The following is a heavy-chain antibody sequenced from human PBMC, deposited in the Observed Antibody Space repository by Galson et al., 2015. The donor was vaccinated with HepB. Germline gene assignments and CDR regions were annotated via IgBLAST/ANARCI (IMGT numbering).Heavy chain of an antibody. CDR1: GYTLTNDH. Sequence: SVKVSCKASGYTLTNDHFHWVRQAPGQGPEWMGKIYAGGGSTRYAEMFQGRVTLTRDSSTSTIYMEVSSLRSDDTAVYYCARETPDTYYFDYWGQGTLVTVSS. CDR2: IYAGGGST. V-gene: IGHV1-46*03. J-gene: IGHJ4*02. D-gene: IGHD2-15*01. CDR3: ARETPDTYYFDY.